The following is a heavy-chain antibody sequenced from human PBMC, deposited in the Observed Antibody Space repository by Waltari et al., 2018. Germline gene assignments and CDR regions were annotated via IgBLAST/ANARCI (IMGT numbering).Heavy chain of an antibody. D-gene: IGHD4-17*01. J-gene: IGHJ4*03. CDR1: ELTLSNYQ. CDR3: TQLGGYGDRDY. V-gene: IGHV3-48*03. CDR2: INPGTAI. Sequence: EVQLVESGGGLIQPGGSLRLACTGSELTLSNYQMTWLRQAPGEGLEWVSFINPGTAIYYADSVKGRFTLTRDTAKNSLYLQMNSLRAEDTAIYYGTQLGGYGDRDYWGQGTTVTVSS.